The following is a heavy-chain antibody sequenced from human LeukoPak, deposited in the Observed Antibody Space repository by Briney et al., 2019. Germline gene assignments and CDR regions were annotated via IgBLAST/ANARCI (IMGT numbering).Heavy chain of an antibody. V-gene: IGHV5-51*01. J-gene: IGHJ4*02. Sequence: GESLKISCKGSGYSFTSYWIGWVRQMPGKGLEWMGIIYPGDSDTRYSPSFQGQVTFSADKSISTAYLQWSSLKAPDTAMYYCARTYYYDSGTYRYFDYWGQGTLVTVSS. D-gene: IGHD3-10*01. CDR2: IYPGDSDT. CDR1: GYSFTSYW. CDR3: ARTYYYDSGTYRYFDY.